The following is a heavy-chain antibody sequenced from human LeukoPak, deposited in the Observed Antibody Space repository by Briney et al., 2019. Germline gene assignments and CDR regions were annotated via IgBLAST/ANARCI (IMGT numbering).Heavy chain of an antibody. CDR1: GFTFSSYG. CDR3: AKGSLRLGELSFDP. J-gene: IGHJ5*02. D-gene: IGHD3-16*02. Sequence: PGRSLRLSCAASGFTFSSYGMHWVRQAPGKGLEWVAVISYDGSNKYYADSVKSRFTISRDNSKNTLYLQMYSLRAEDTAVYYCAKGSLRLGELSFDPWGQGTLVTVSS. V-gene: IGHV3-30*18. CDR2: ISYDGSNK.